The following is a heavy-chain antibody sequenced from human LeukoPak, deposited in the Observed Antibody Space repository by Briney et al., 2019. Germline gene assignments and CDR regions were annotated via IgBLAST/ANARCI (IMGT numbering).Heavy chain of an antibody. CDR1: GFTFGSFG. CDR3: ARGDFYDPQGMDV. J-gene: IGHJ6*02. V-gene: IGHV3-30*03. Sequence: GGSLRLSCAASGFTFGSFGMHWVRQAPGKGLEWVATISYNGNAKYYPDSVKGRFAISRDNSKNTLYLQMNSLRAEDTAVYYCARGDFYDPQGMDVWGQGTTVTASS. CDR2: ISYNGNAK. D-gene: IGHD3-22*01.